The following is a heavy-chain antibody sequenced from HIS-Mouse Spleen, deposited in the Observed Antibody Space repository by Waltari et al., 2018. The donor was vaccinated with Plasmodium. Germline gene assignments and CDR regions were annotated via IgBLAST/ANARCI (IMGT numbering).Heavy chain of an antibody. CDR2: KSNDGRNN. J-gene: IGHJ3*02. CDR1: GFTFSSYA. D-gene: IGHD2-15*01. V-gene: IGHV3-30*04. CDR3: AREGGYCSGGSCYSGQGFDI. Sequence: QVQLVESGGGVVQPGRSLRLSCAASGFTFSSYAMHWVRQAQGKGLGWVAVKSNDGRNNNYEDAVKGRFTISRDNSKNTLYLQMNSLRAEDTAVYYCAREGGYCSGGSCYSGQGFDIWGQGTMVTVSS.